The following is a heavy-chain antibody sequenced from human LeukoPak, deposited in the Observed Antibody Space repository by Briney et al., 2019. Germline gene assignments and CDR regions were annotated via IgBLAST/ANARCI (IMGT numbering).Heavy chain of an antibody. J-gene: IGHJ3*02. CDR2: IIPIFGTA. V-gene: IGHV1-69*13. CDR1: GGTFSSYA. Sequence: ASVKVSCKASGGTFSSYAISWVRQAPGQGLEWMGGIIPIFGTANYAQKFQGRVTITADESTSTAYMELSSLRSEDTAVYYCAREGYYYDSSGTNDAFDIWGQGTMVTVSS. D-gene: IGHD3-22*01. CDR3: AREGYYYDSSGTNDAFDI.